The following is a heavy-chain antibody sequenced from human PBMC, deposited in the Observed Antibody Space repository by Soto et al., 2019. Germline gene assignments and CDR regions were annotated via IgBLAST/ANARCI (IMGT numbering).Heavy chain of an antibody. V-gene: IGHV3-73*01. CDR3: TRTFDRRDYFSPDFDY. Sequence: EVQLVESGGELVQPGGSLKLSCAASGFTFSGSAMHWVRQAAGKGLEWVGHIRRRAKNYATVYAASVKGRFIISRDDSKNTAYLQMNSLKTDDTAVYYCTRTFDRRDYFSPDFDYWGQGTLVTVSS. CDR2: IRRRAKNYAT. CDR1: GFTFSGSA. D-gene: IGHD3-10*01. J-gene: IGHJ4*02.